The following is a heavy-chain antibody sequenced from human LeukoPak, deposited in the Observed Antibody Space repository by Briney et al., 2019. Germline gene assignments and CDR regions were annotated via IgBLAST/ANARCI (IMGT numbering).Heavy chain of an antibody. CDR1: GYTFTGYY. J-gene: IGHJ4*02. Sequence: ASVKVSCKASGYTFTGYYMHWVRQAPGQGLEWMGWINSNSGSTNYSQRFQGRVTMTRDTPISTAYLQWSSLKASDTARYYCARSAYYDSSADYWGQGTLVTVSS. CDR2: INSNSGST. CDR3: ARSAYYDSSADY. D-gene: IGHD3-22*01. V-gene: IGHV1-2*02.